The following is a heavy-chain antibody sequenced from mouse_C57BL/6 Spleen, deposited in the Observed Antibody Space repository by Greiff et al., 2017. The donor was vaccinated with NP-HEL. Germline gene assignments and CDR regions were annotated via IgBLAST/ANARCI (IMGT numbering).Heavy chain of an antibody. D-gene: IGHD1-1*01. V-gene: IGHV5-17*01. CDR1: GFTFSDYG. CDR2: ISSGSSTI. J-gene: IGHJ2*01. CDR3: ARLRYYGSSYSDY. Sequence: EVMLVESGGGLVKPGGSLKLSCAASGFTFSDYGMHWVRQAPEKGLEWVAYISSGSSTIYYADTVKGRFTISRDNAKNTLFLQMTSLRSEDTAMYYCARLRYYGSSYSDYWGQGTTLTVSS.